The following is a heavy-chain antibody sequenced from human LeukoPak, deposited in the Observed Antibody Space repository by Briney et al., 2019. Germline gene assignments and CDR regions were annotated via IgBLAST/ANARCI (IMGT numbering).Heavy chain of an antibody. J-gene: IGHJ4*02. D-gene: IGHD2-15*01. V-gene: IGHV3-23*01. CDR3: AKWGCSGGSCYPFDY. CDR2: ISGTGNRT. CDR1: GFTFRSYA. Sequence: GGSLRLSCAVSGFTFRSYAMGWVRQAPGKGLEWVSAISGTGNRTYYADSVKGRFTISRDNSKNTLYLQMNSLRAEDTAVYYCAKWGCSGGSCYPFDYWGQGTLVTVSS.